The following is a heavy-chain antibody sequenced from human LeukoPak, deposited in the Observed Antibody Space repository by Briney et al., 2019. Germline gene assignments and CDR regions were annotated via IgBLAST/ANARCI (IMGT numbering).Heavy chain of an antibody. Sequence: SETLSLTCTVSGASMSSSDYYWGWIRQPPGKGLEWIGSIYYSGSTFYNPSLKSRVTISVDTSKNQFSLKLSSVTAADTAVYYCARGGYYGSGNDFRFDPWGQGTLVTVSS. D-gene: IGHD3-10*01. CDR1: GASMSSSDYY. CDR2: IYYSGST. J-gene: IGHJ5*02. CDR3: ARGGYYGSGNDFRFDP. V-gene: IGHV4-39*07.